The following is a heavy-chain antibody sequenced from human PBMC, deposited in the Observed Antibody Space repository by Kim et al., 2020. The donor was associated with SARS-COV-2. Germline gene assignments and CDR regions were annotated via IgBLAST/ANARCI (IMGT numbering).Heavy chain of an antibody. CDR3: ARDASFYGSGHDY. J-gene: IGHJ4*02. V-gene: IGHV4-61*02. D-gene: IGHD3-10*01. CDR2: IYTSGST. Sequence: SETLSLTCTVSGGSISSGSYYWSWIRQPAGKGLEWIGRIYTSGSTNYNPSLKSRVTISVDTSKNQFSLKLSSVTAADTAVYYCARDASFYGSGHDYWDQGTLVTVSS. CDR1: GGSISSGSYY.